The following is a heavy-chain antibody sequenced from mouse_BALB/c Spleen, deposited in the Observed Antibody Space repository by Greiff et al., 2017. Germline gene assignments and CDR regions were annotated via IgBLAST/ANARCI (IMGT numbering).Heavy chain of an antibody. D-gene: IGHD2-4*01. V-gene: IGHV2-6-5*01. Sequence: LQESGPGLVAPSQSLSITCTVSGFSLTDYGVSWIRQPPGKGLEWLGVIWGGGSTYYNSALKSRLSISKDNSKSQVFLKMNSLQTDDTAMYYCAKQDDYDGGSLDYWGQGTTRTVSS. CDR3: AKQDDYDGGSLDY. CDR1: GFSLTDYG. CDR2: IWGGGST. J-gene: IGHJ2*01.